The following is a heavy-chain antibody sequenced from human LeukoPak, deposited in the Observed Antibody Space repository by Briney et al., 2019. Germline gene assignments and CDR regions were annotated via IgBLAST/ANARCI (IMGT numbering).Heavy chain of an antibody. D-gene: IGHD1-20*01. Sequence: SVEVSCKASGGTFSSYAISWVRQAPGQGLEWMGGIIPIFGTANYAQKFQGRVTITADESTSTAYMELSSLRSEDTAVYYCARVGYNFPQFDYWGQGTLVTVSS. CDR3: ARVGYNFPQFDY. J-gene: IGHJ4*02. V-gene: IGHV1-69*13. CDR1: GGTFSSYA. CDR2: IIPIFGTA.